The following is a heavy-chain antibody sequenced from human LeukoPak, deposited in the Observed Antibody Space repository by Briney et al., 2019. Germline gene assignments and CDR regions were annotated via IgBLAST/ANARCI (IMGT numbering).Heavy chain of an antibody. D-gene: IGHD6-13*01. V-gene: IGHV3-23*01. CDR3: AKDCLRRKAAAGTDYYDY. Sequence: GGSLRLSCAASGFTFSSYAMSWVRQAPGKGLEWVSAISGSGGSTYYADSVKGRFTISRDNSKHTLYLQMNSLRAEDTAVYYCAKDCLRRKAAAGTDYYDYWGQGTLVTVSS. CDR2: ISGSGGST. J-gene: IGHJ4*02. CDR1: GFTFSSYA.